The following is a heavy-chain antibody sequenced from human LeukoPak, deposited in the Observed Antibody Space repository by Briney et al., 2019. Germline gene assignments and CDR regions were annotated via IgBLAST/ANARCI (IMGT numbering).Heavy chain of an antibody. D-gene: IGHD3-9*01. CDR1: GFTFSSYG. V-gene: IGHV3-23*01. CDR2: ISGSRGST. CDR3: AKYSRGVLRYLHYYYYMDV. Sequence: PGGSLRLSCAASGFTFSSYGMSWARQAPGKGLEWVSAISGSRGSTYYADSVKGRFTISKDNSKNTLYLQMNSLRAEDTAVYYCAKYSRGVLRYLHYYYYMDVWGKGTTVTISS. J-gene: IGHJ6*03.